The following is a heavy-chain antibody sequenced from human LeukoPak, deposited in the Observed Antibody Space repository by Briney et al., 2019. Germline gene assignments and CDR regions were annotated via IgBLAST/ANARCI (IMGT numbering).Heavy chain of an antibody. Sequence: SETLSLTCAVYGGSFSGYYWSWIRQPPGKGLEWIGEINHSGSTNYNPSLKSRVTISVDTSKNQFSLKLSSVTAADTAVYYYARGLYSSGSLTAYYYYYYGMDVWGQGTTVTVSS. J-gene: IGHJ6*02. CDR3: ARGLYSSGSLTAYYYYYYGMDV. D-gene: IGHD6-19*01. CDR1: GGSFSGYY. V-gene: IGHV4-34*01. CDR2: INHSGST.